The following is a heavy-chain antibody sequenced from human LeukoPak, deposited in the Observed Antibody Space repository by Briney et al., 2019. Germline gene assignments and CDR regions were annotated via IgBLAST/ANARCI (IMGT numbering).Heavy chain of an antibody. CDR3: AKDLSRDGYYTSFDI. D-gene: IGHD5-24*01. Sequence: GGSLRLSCAASGFTFDDYAMHWVRQAPGKGLEWVSGISWNSGSIGYADSVKGRFTISRDNGKNSLYLQMNSLRAEDTALYYCAKDLSRDGYYTSFDIWGQGTMVTVSS. J-gene: IGHJ3*02. CDR1: GFTFDDYA. V-gene: IGHV3-9*01. CDR2: ISWNSGSI.